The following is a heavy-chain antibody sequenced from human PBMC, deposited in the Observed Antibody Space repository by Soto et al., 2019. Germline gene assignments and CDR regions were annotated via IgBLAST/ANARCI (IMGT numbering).Heavy chain of an antibody. V-gene: IGHV1-24*01. Sequence: ASVKVARKVSGYTITEFSMHWVRQATGKGLEWMGGFDPEEGETIYAQKFQGRVTMTEDTSTDTAYMELSSPRSEDTAVYYCATLIPGYSSGWYYHYWGQGTLVTVSS. CDR2: FDPEEGET. CDR1: GYTITEFS. D-gene: IGHD6-19*01. J-gene: IGHJ4*02. CDR3: ATLIPGYSSGWYYHY.